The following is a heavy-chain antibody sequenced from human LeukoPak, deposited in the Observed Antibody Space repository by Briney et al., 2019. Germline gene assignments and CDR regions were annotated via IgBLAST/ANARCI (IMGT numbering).Heavy chain of an antibody. D-gene: IGHD6-13*01. J-gene: IGHJ6*02. CDR1: GFTFSSYA. V-gene: IGHV3-23*01. CDR3: ARDKSRSSSWYKFYYYGMDV. CDR2: ISGTGGRT. Sequence: PGGSLRLSCAASGFTFSSYAMSWVRQAPGKGLEWVSAISGTGGRTYYADSVKGRFTISRDNSKNTLYLQMNSLRAEDTAVYYCARDKSRSSSWYKFYYYGMDVWGQGTTVTVSS.